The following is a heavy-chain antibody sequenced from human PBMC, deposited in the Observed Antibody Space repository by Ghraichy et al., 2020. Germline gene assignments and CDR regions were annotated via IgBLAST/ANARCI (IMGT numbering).Heavy chain of an antibody. Sequence: SETLSLTCTVSGGSISSYYWSWIRQPPGKGLEWIGYIYYSGSTNYNPSLKSRVTISVDTSKNQFSLKLSSVTAADTAVYYCARGEIAARPGGNWFDPWGQGTLVTVSS. CDR3: ARGEIAARPGGNWFDP. V-gene: IGHV4-59*01. J-gene: IGHJ5*02. D-gene: IGHD6-6*01. CDR1: GGSISSYY. CDR2: IYYSGST.